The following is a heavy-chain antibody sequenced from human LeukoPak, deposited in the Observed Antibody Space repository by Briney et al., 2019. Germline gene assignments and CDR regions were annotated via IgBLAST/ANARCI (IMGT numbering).Heavy chain of an antibody. V-gene: IGHV3-30-3*01. CDR2: ISYDGSNK. CDR3: AKDHSGLIAVAGFDY. J-gene: IGHJ4*02. D-gene: IGHD6-19*01. Sequence: GGSLRLSCAASGFTFSSYAMHWVRQAPGKGLEWVAVISYDGSNKYYADSVKGRFTISRDNSKNTLYLQMNSLRAEDTAVYYCAKDHSGLIAVAGFDYWGQGTLVTVSS. CDR1: GFTFSSYA.